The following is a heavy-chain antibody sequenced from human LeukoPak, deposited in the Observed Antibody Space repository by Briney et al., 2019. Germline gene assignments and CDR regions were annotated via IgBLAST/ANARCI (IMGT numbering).Heavy chain of an antibody. V-gene: IGHV4-59*01. CDR2: IYYSGST. D-gene: IGHD2-2*01. CDR1: GGSISSYY. J-gene: IGHJ4*02. CDR3: ARGHCSSTSCLFDY. Sequence: SETLSLTCTVSGGSISSYYWSWIRQPPGKGLEWIGYIYYSGSTNYNPSLTSRVTISVDTSKNRFSLTLSSVTAADTAVYYCARGHCSSTSCLFDYWGQGTLVTVSS.